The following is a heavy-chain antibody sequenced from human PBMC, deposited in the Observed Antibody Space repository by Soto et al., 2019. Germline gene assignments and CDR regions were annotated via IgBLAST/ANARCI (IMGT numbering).Heavy chain of an antibody. CDR3: AKDLYTGFDSYIYYGLDV. Sequence: PGGSLRLSCAASGFTFSSYAMTWVRQAPGKGLEWVSSLSGGGGGRHYADSVKGRFTISRDNSKSTLYLQLNSLRADDTAVYFCAKDLYTGFDSYIYYGLDVWGQGTTVTVSS. J-gene: IGHJ6*02. CDR2: LSGGGGGR. V-gene: IGHV3-23*01. CDR1: GFTFSSYA. D-gene: IGHD5-12*01.